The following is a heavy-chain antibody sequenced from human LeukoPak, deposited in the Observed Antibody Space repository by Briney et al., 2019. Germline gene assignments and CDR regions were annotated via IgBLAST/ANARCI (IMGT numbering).Heavy chain of an antibody. CDR2: IYYSGST. CDR3: ATNPFRGDTHYFDY. J-gene: IGHJ4*02. D-gene: IGHD3-10*01. CDR1: GGSISSYY. V-gene: IGHV4-59*01. Sequence: SETLSLTCPVSGGSISSYYWSWIRQPPGKGLEWIAYIYYSGSTNYNPSLKSRVTISVDTSKNQFSLKLSSVTAADTAVYYCATNPFRGDTHYFDYWGQGILVTVSS.